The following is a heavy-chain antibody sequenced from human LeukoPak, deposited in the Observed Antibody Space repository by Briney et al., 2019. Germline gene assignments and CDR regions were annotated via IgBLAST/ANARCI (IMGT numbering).Heavy chain of an antibody. J-gene: IGHJ4*02. CDR1: GGTFSSCA. D-gene: IGHD3-9*01. V-gene: IGHV1-69*04. Sequence: SVKVSCKASGGTFSSCAISWVRQAPGQGLEWMGRIIPILGIANYAQKFQGRVTITADKSTSTAYMELSSLRSEDTAVYYCARGDILTGYYSNPFDYWGQGTLVTVSS. CDR2: IIPILGIA. CDR3: ARGDILTGYYSNPFDY.